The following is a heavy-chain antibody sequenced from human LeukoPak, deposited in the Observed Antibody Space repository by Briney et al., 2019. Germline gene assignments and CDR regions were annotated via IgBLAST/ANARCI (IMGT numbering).Heavy chain of an antibody. D-gene: IGHD2-15*01. CDR2: ISANNGNT. Sequence: ASVKVSCKASGYTFTNYDISWVRQAPGQGLEWMGWISANNGNTNYAQKFQGRVIMTTDTSTSTAYMEPGSLRSDDTAVYYCAREDCSGGSCYMGDYWGQGTLVTVSS. CDR3: AREDCSGGSCYMGDY. CDR1: GYTFTNYD. V-gene: IGHV1-18*01. J-gene: IGHJ4*02.